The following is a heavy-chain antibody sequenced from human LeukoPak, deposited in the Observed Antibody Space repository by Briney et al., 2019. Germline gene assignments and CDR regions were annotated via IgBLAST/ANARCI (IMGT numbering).Heavy chain of an antibody. CDR1: GGSISGTNW. CDR2: IYQTEST. J-gene: IGHJ4*02. V-gene: IGHV4-4*02. Sequence: PSGTLSLTCAVSGGSISGTNWWSWVRPPPGKGLEWIGEIYQTESTNYNPSLKSRVTISVDTSKNQFSLKLSSVTAADTAVYYCAREGKGYYWGQGTLVTVSS. CDR3: AREGKGYY.